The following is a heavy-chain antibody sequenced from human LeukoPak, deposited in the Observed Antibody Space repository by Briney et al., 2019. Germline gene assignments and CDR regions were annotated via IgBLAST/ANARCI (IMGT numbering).Heavy chain of an antibody. D-gene: IGHD2-2*01. V-gene: IGHV3-30-3*01. CDR1: GFTFSSYA. CDR2: ISYDGSNK. J-gene: IGHJ4*02. Sequence: GGSLRLSCAASGFTFSSYAMHWVRQAPGKGLEWVAVISYDGSNKYYADSVKGRFTISRDNSKNTLYLQMNSLRAEDTAVYYCAKDMEVCSSISCPYSGIDYWGQGTLVTVSS. CDR3: AKDMEVCSSISCPYSGIDY.